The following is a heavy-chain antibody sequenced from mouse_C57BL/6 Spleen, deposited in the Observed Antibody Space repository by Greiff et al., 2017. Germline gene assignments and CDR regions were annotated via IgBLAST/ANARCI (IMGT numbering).Heavy chain of an antibody. J-gene: IGHJ3*01. D-gene: IGHD1-1*01. CDR1: GYSFTDYN. Sequence: VQLQQSGPELVKPGASVKISCKASGYSFTDYNMNWVKQSNGKSLEWIGVINPNYGTTSCNQKFKGKATLTVDQSSSTAYMQLNSLTSEDSAVYYCARGHYGSSYPAWFAYWGQGTLVTVSA. CDR2: INPNYGTT. V-gene: IGHV1-39*01. CDR3: ARGHYGSSYPAWFAY.